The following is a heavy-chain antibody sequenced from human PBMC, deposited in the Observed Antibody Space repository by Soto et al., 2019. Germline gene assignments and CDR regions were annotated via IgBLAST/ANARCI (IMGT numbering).Heavy chain of an antibody. CDR3: AKDLDGFYDSSGYPLDY. CDR1: LFTFSSYG. V-gene: IGHV3-23*01. Sequence: GGSLSLSCAASLFTFSSYGMTWVRQSPGKGLEWVSAISGSGGSTYYAYSVKGRFTISRDNSKNTLYLQMHSLRAEDTAVYYCAKDLDGFYDSSGYPLDYWGQGTLVTVSS. D-gene: IGHD3-22*01. CDR2: ISGSGGST. J-gene: IGHJ4*02.